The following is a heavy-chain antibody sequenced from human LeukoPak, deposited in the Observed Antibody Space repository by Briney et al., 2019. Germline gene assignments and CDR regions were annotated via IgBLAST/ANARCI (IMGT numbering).Heavy chain of an antibody. J-gene: IGHJ4*02. V-gene: IGHV3-23*01. D-gene: IGHD2-2*01. Sequence: GGSLRLSCAASGFNFSNYAMTCVRQAPGKGLEWVSAVTGISSNTYYANSVKGRFTISTDNSKNMLYLEMNSLRVEDTAIYYCAKDRSSTTSCSNYWGRGTLVTVSP. CDR1: GFNFSNYA. CDR2: VTGISSNT. CDR3: AKDRSSTTSCSNY.